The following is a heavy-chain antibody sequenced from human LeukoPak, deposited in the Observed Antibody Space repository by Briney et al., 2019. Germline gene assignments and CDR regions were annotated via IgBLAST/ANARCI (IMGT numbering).Heavy chain of an antibody. D-gene: IGHD4-17*01. V-gene: IGHV4-39*01. CDR3: ASLAYGDYGRYYYYYGMDV. Sequence: PSETLSLTCTVSGGSISSSSYYWGWIRQPPGKGLEWIGSIYYSGSTYYNPSLKSRVTISVDTSKNQFSLKLSSVTAADTAVYYCASLAYGDYGRYYYYYGMDVWGQGTTVTVSS. CDR1: GGSISSSSYY. J-gene: IGHJ6*02. CDR2: IYYSGST.